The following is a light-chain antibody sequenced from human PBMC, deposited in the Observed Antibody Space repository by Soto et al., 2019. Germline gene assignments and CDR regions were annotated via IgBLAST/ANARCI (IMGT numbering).Light chain of an antibody. Sequence: DIQMTQPPSTLSASVGDRVTITCRASQSITNCLAWYQQKPGKAPKLLIYDASSLQSGVPSRFSGSGSGTEFTLTISSLQPDDFATYYCQQNYRATPWTFGQGTKVDIK. J-gene: IGKJ1*01. V-gene: IGKV1-5*01. CDR1: QSITNC. CDR3: QQNYRATPWT. CDR2: DAS.